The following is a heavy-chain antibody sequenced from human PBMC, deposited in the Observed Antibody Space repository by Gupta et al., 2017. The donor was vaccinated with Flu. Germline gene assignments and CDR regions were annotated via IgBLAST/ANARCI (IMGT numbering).Heavy chain of an antibody. CDR1: GFTFDEYA. Sequence: EVQLVESGGGLVQPGRSQRLSCVASGFTFDEYAMFWVRQPPGKGLEWGSIITWDSCTMDYADSVKGRFTISRDNAKNSLYLQMNSLRAEDTAFYYCAKGHSSGLVLDYWGQGTLVTVSS. CDR2: ITWDSCTM. J-gene: IGHJ4*02. CDR3: AKGHSSGLVLDY. V-gene: IGHV3-9*01. D-gene: IGHD6-19*01.